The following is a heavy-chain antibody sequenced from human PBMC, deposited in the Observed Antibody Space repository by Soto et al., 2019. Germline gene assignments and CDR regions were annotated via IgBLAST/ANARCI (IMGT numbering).Heavy chain of an antibody. D-gene: IGHD3-9*01. V-gene: IGHV3-7*04. Sequence: PGKGLEWVANIKQDGSEKYYVDSVKGRFTISRDNAKNSLYLQMNSLRADDTAVYYCARHDILTGYYDYYFDYWGQGTLVTVSS. CDR3: ARHDILTGYYDYYFDY. J-gene: IGHJ4*02. CDR2: IKQDGSEK.